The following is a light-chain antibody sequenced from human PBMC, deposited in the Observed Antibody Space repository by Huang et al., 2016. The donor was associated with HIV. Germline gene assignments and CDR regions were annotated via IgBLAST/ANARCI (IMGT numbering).Light chain of an antibody. CDR1: QTFNNY. V-gene: IGKV1-39*01. CDR3: QQTYSAVT. Sequence: DIQMTQSPSSLSASVGDRVTITCRASQTFNNYLNWYHQKPGKPPKLLIYAASSLQSGVPSRFSGSGSGTDFTLTISSLQLEDFATYYCQQTYSAVTFGQGTKVEIK. J-gene: IGKJ1*01. CDR2: AAS.